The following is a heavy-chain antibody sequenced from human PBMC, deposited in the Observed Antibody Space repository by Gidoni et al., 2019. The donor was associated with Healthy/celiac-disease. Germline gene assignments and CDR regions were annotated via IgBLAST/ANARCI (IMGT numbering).Heavy chain of an antibody. CDR3: ARGLVATFNWFDP. J-gene: IGHJ5*02. CDR2: IYYSGST. CDR1: GGSISSGGYY. D-gene: IGHD5-12*01. Sequence: QVQLQELGPGLVKPSQTLSLTCTVSGGSISSGGYYWSWIRQHPGKGLEWIGYIYYSGSTYYNPSLKSRVTISVDTSKNQFSLKLSSVTAADTAVYYCARGLVATFNWFDPWGQGTLVTVSS. V-gene: IGHV4-31*03.